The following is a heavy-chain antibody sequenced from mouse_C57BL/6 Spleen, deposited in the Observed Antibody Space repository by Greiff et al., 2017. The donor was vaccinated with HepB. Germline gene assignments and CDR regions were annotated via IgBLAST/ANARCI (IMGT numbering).Heavy chain of an antibody. J-gene: IGHJ3*01. CDR2: IYPRDGST. D-gene: IGHD2-4*01. Sequence: QVQLQQSDAELVKPGASVKISCKVSGYTFTDHTIHWMKQRPEQGLAWIGYIYPRDGSTKYNEKFKGKATLTADKSSSTAYMQLNSLTSEDAAVYFCARKIYYDYDGFAYWGQGTLVTVSA. CDR3: ARKIYYDYDGFAY. V-gene: IGHV1-78*01. CDR1: GYTFTDHT.